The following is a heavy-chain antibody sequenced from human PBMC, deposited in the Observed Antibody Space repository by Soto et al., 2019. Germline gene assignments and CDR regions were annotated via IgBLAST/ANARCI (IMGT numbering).Heavy chain of an antibody. J-gene: IGHJ2*01. V-gene: IGHV4-31*03. CDR1: GVSITAGGHY. CDR2: IHYSGTT. CDR3: AALPATYWNFSI. D-gene: IGHD2-21*02. Sequence: QVQLQESGPGLVQPSQTLSLTCTVSGVSITAGGHYWAWIRQHPEKGLDWLGYIHYSGTTDYNPSLKSRLTVSVDSSKNQFSLSLSSVTAADTVIYYCAALPATYWNFSIWGRGTLVTVSS.